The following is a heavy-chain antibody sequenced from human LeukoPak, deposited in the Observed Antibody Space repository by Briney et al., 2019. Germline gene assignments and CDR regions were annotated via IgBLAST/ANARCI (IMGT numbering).Heavy chain of an antibody. D-gene: IGHD3-10*01. V-gene: IGHV3-49*04. CDR2: IRSKAYDETT. CDR1: GFTFGDYA. J-gene: IGHJ4*02. CDR3: TTHINTINRGAPGYYFDY. Sequence: GRSLRLSCTASGFTFGDYAMSWVRQAPGKGLEWVSFIRSKAYDETTEYAASVKGRFTISRDDFKSIAYLQMNSLKIEDTAVYYCTTHINTINRGAPGYYFDYWGQGTLVTVSS.